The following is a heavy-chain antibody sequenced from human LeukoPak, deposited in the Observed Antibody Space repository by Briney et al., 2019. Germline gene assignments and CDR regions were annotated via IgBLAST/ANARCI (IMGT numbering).Heavy chain of an antibody. D-gene: IGHD6-13*01. V-gene: IGHV4-38-2*02. Sequence: KPSETLSLTCTVSGYSISSGYYWGWIRQPPGKGLEWIGSIYHSGSTYYNPSLKSRVTISVDTSKNQFSLKLSSVTAADTAVYYCARDEGIAAAGINWFDPWGQGTLVTVSS. CDR1: GYSISSGYY. J-gene: IGHJ5*02. CDR3: ARDEGIAAAGINWFDP. CDR2: IYHSGST.